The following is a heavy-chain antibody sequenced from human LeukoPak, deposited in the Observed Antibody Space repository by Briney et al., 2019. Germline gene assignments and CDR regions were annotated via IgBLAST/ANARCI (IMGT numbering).Heavy chain of an antibody. V-gene: IGHV1-18*01. CDR1: GYTFTSYG. CDR2: ISAYNGNT. Sequence: ASVKVSCKASGYTFTSYGISWVRQASGQGLEWMGWISAYNGNTNYAQKLQGRVTMTTDTSTSTAYMELRSLRSDDTAVYYCARYENDFWTGRYFDYWGQGTLVTVSS. J-gene: IGHJ4*02. D-gene: IGHD3-3*01. CDR3: ARYENDFWTGRYFDY.